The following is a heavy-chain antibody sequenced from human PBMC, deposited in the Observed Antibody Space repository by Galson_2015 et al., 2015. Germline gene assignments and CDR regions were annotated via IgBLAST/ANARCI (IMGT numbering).Heavy chain of an antibody. D-gene: IGHD3/OR15-3a*01. V-gene: IGHV3-23*01. CDR3: AKGVGIDFCSANDD. CDR1: GFTFSSYA. Sequence: SLRLSCAASGFTFSSYAMSRVRQAPGKGLEWVSLITASGGSLYYADSVKRRFTISRDNSKNTLYLQMNILRAEDTAMYYCAKGVGIDFCSANDDWGQGTLVTVSS. J-gene: IGHJ4*02. CDR2: ITASGGSL.